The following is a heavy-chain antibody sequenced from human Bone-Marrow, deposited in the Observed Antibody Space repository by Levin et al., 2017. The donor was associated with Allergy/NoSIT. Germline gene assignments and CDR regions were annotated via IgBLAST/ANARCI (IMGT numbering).Heavy chain of an antibody. V-gene: IGHV3-23*01. CDR2: ISGSGGSA. CDR1: GFTFSSYA. D-gene: IGHD3-3*01. J-gene: IGHJ4*02. CDR3: SKDRRVLSYFDY. Sequence: GGSLRLSCAASGFTFSSYAMSWVRQAPGKGLEWVSGISGSGGSAYYADSVKGRFTISRDNSKNTLYLQMNSRRADDTAVYYCSKDRRVLSYFDYWGQGTLVTVSS.